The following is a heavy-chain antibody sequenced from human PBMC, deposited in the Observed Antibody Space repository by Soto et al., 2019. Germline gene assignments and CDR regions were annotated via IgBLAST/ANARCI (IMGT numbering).Heavy chain of an antibody. Sequence: TLSLTRAVYGVSFIGYYWSWIRQPPGKGLEWIGEINHSGSTNYNPSLKSRVTISVDTSKNQFSLKLSSVTAADTAVYYCARVSRWLDYFDYWGQGTLVTVSS. J-gene: IGHJ4*02. D-gene: IGHD6-19*01. V-gene: IGHV4-34*01. CDR2: INHSGST. CDR1: GVSFIGYY. CDR3: ARVSRWLDYFDY.